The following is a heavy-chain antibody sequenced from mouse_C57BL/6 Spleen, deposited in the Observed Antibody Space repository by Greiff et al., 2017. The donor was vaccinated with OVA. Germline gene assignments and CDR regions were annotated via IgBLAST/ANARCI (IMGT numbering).Heavy chain of an antibody. V-gene: IGHV10-1*01. D-gene: IGHD1-1*02. CDR3: VRHLPMACFDY. Sequence: VQLQQSGGGLVQPKGSLKLSCAASGFSFNTYAMNWVRQAPGKGLEWVARIRSKSNNYATYYADSVKDRFTISRDDSESMLYLQMNNLKTEDTAMYYCVRHLPMACFDYWGQGTTLTVSS. J-gene: IGHJ2*01. CDR1: GFSFNTYA. CDR2: IRSKSNNYAT.